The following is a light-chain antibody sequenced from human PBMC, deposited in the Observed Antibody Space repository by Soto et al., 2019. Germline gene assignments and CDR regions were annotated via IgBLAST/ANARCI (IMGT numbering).Light chain of an antibody. Sequence: IRLTHCASTLSESVGDRVTIPCRASQRLXSWLAWYQRKPGKAPKVLIXKESSLESGVLSRFIGSGSGREFTLTISSLQPDDFLTYYCQQYNSYSTRTFGGGTKVDIK. CDR1: QRLXSW. CDR2: KES. V-gene: IGKV1-5*03. CDR3: QQYNSYSTRT. J-gene: IGKJ4*02.